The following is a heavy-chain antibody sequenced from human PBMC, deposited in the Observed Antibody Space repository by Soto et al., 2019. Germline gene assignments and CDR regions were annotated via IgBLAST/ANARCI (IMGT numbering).Heavy chain of an antibody. CDR3: SGSYFPYSYGMDV. D-gene: IGHD3-10*01. CDR2: ISYDGSNK. J-gene: IGHJ6*02. Sequence: QVQLVESGGGVVQPGRSLRLSCAASGFTFSSYGMHWVRQAPGKGLEWVAVISYDGSNKYYADSVKGRFTISRDNSKNPLYLQMNSLRAEDTAVYYCSGSYFPYSYGMDVWGQGTTVTVSS. V-gene: IGHV3-30*03. CDR1: GFTFSSYG.